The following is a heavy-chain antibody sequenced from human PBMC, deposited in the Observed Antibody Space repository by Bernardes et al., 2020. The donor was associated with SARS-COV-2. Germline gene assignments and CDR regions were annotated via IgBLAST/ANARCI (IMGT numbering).Heavy chain of an antibody. CDR1: GFTFPSYA. D-gene: IGHD3-22*01. CDR3: AKGGKAFHETSGPDY. V-gene: IGHV3-23*01. CDR2: ISGSGGTT. Sequence: GVLRLSCAASGFTFPSYAMSWVRQAPGKGLEWVSGISGSGGTTYYADSVKGRFTISRDHSKKTVYLQMNSLRAEDTAVYYCAKGGKAFHETSGPDYWGQGTLVSVSS. J-gene: IGHJ4*02.